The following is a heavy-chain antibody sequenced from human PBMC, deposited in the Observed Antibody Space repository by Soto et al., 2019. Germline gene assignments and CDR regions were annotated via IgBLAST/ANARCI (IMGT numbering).Heavy chain of an antibody. V-gene: IGHV3-43*01. J-gene: IGHJ6*02. CDR1: GFTFDDYT. Sequence: AGGSLRLSCAASGFTFDDYTMHWVRQAPGKGLEWVSLISWDGGSTYYADSVKGRFTISRDNSKNSLYLQMNSLRTEDTALYYCATGPDYYYGMDVWGQGTTVTVSS. CDR3: ATGPDYYYGMDV. CDR2: ISWDGGST.